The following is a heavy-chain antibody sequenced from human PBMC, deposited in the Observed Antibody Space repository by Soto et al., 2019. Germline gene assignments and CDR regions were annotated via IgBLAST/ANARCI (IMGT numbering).Heavy chain of an antibody. CDR3: ARGYVVVTV. D-gene: IGHD2-21*02. Sequence: SETLSLTCAVYGGSFSGYYWSWIRQPPGKGLEWIGEINHSGSTNYNPSLKSRVTISVDTSKNQFSLKLSSVTAADTAVYYCARGYVVVTVWGQRTLVTVSS. V-gene: IGHV4-34*01. J-gene: IGHJ4*02. CDR1: GGSFSGYY. CDR2: INHSGST.